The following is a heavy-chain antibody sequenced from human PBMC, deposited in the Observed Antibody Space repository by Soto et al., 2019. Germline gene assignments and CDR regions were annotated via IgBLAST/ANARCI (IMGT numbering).Heavy chain of an antibody. CDR3: ARSIDIVATIYYFDY. V-gene: IGHV3-21*01. D-gene: IGHD5-12*01. CDR1: GFTFSSYS. J-gene: IGHJ4*02. Sequence: GESLKISCAASGFTFSSYSMNWVRQAPGKGLEWVSSISSSSSYIYYADSVKGRFTISRDNAKNSLYLQMNSLRAEDTAVYYCARSIDIVATIYYFDYWGQGTLVTVSS. CDR2: ISSSSSYI.